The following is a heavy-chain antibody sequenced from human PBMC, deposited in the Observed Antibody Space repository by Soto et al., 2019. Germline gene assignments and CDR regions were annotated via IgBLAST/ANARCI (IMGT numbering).Heavy chain of an antibody. CDR2: ISAYNGNT. J-gene: IGHJ5*02. CDR1: GYTFTSYG. D-gene: IGHD4-17*01. CDR3: SRVVTTRRFDWFDP. V-gene: IGHV1-18*01. Sequence: GASVKVSCKASGYTFTSYGISWVRQAPGQGLEWMGWISAYNGNTNYAQKLQGRVTMTTDTSTSTAYMELRSLRSDDTAVYYCSRVVTTRRFDWFDPWGQGTLVTVSS.